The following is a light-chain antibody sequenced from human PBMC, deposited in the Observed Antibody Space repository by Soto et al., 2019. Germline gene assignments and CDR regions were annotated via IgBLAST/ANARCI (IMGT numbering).Light chain of an antibody. V-gene: IGKV3-15*01. J-gene: IGKJ4*01. CDR3: QQYNNWPPLT. CDR2: GAS. CDR1: QSVNSY. Sequence: EIVMTQSPATLSVSPGERATLSCRASQSVNSYLAWYQQKPGQAPSLLIYGASTRATVIPARFSGSGSGTEFTLTISSLQSEDFAGYYCQQYNNWPPLTFGRGTKVEIK.